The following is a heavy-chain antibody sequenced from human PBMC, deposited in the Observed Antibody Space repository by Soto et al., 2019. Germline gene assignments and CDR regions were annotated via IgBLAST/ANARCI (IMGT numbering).Heavy chain of an antibody. Sequence: EVQLLDSGGGLVQPGGSLRLSCAASGFTFNNYAMTWVRQAPGKGLEWGSAISGGGDTTSYGDSVKGRFTVTRDGSKNTLYLQMSSLIAEDTALYYCAKGRGGSGSLTPRVDFWGQGTLVTVSS. CDR3: AKGRGGSGSLTPRVDF. CDR1: GFTFNNYA. J-gene: IGHJ4*02. CDR2: ISGGGDTT. D-gene: IGHD3-10*01. V-gene: IGHV3-23*01.